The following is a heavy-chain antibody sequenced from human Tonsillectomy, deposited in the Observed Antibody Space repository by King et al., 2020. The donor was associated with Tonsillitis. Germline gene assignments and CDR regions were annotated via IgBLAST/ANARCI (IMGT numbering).Heavy chain of an antibody. Sequence: VQLVESGGGLVKPGGSLRLSCAASGFTFSSYSMNWVRQAPGKGLEWVSSISSSSSYIYYADSVEGRFTISRDNAKNSLYLQMNSLRAEDTAVYYCARVQGGSSSGWRSDYWGQGTLVTVSS. CDR3: ARVQGGSSSGWRSDY. CDR2: ISSSSSYI. CDR1: GFTFSSYS. D-gene: IGHD6-19*01. J-gene: IGHJ4*02. V-gene: IGHV3-21*01.